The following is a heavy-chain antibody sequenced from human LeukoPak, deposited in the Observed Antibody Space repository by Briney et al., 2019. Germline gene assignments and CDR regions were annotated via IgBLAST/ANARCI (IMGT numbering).Heavy chain of an antibody. J-gene: IGHJ4*02. CDR2: ISKDGSDK. D-gene: IGHD1-7*01. Sequence: GGSLRLSCAASGFTFSDYAVHWVRQAPGKGLEWVAVISKDGSDKYYPGSVRGRFTISRDNSKNTIYLQMDSLRAEDTAIYYCARDYWWNYDYWGQGTLVTVSS. CDR1: GFTFSDYA. CDR3: ARDYWWNYDY. V-gene: IGHV3-30-3*01.